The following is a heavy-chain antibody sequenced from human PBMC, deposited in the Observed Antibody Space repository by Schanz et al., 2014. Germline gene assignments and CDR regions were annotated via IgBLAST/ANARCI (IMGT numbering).Heavy chain of an antibody. V-gene: IGHV4-34*01. CDR2: INHGGST. CDR3: ARAARRTRVVPLYFDY. CDR1: GFTFGSYG. J-gene: IGHJ4*02. D-gene: IGHD2-2*01. Sequence: QVQLVESGGGLVQPGGSLRLSCAASGFTFGSYGMSWVRQGPGKGLEWIAEINHGGSTNYNPSLKSRVTISVDTSKNQFSLKLRSVTAADTAVYYCARAARRTRVVPLYFDYWGQGTLVTVSS.